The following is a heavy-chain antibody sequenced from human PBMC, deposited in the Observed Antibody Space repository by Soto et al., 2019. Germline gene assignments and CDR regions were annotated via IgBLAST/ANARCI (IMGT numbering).Heavy chain of an antibody. CDR3: ARGYYYGSGRNYGMDV. CDR2: INAGNGNT. CDR1: GYTFTSYA. J-gene: IGHJ6*02. V-gene: IGHV1-3*01. Sequence: GASVKVSCKASGYTFTSYAMHWVRQAPGQRLEWMGWINAGNGNTKYSQKFQGRVTITRDTSASTAYMELSSLRSEDTAVYYCARGYYYGSGRNYGMDVWRQGTTVTVSS. D-gene: IGHD3-10*01.